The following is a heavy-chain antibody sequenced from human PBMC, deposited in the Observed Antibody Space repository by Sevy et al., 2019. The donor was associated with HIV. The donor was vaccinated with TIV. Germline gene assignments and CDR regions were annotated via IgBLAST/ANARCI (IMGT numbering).Heavy chain of an antibody. CDR3: AKGKMTTNHFDY. D-gene: IGHD4-17*01. V-gene: IGHV3-30*18. J-gene: IGHJ4*02. Sequence: GRSLRLSCAASGFTFSSYGMHWVRQAPGKGLEWVAVISYDGSNKYYADSVKGRFTISRDNSKNTLYLQMNSLRAEDTAVYYCAKGKMTTNHFDYWGQGTLVTVSS. CDR2: ISYDGSNK. CDR1: GFTFSSYG.